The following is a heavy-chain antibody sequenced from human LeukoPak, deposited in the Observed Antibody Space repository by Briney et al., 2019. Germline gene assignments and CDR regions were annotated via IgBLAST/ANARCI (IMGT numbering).Heavy chain of an antibody. V-gene: IGHV1-2*02. J-gene: IGHJ5*02. CDR3: GRGNKSFDP. CDR1: GYTFTGYY. Sequence: AASVKVSCKAAGYTFTGYYLHWVRQAPGQGLEWMGWINPNTGGTNYAQKFQGRATMTKDTSINAAYMELNKLTSDDTAVYYCGRGNKSFDPWGQGTLVTVSS. CDR2: INPNTGGT.